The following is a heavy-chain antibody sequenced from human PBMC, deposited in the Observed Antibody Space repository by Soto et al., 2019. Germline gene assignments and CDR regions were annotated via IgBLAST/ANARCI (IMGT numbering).Heavy chain of an antibody. D-gene: IGHD2-2*01. V-gene: IGHV3-23*01. CDR2: VGRGDST. CDR1: GFSFSTYA. Sequence: EVQLLESGGGLVQPGGSLRLSCAASGFSFSTYAMSWVRQAPGKGLEWVSTVGRGDSTFYADSARGRFTISSDNSNNALFLQMTSLRADDTALYYCAKGILVEVPGTRAFDIWGQGTMVIVSS. CDR3: AKGILVEVPGTRAFDI. J-gene: IGHJ3*02.